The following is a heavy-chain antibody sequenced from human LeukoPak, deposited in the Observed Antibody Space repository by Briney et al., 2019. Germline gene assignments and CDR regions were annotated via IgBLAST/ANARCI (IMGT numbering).Heavy chain of an antibody. CDR1: GYTFIGYY. Sequence: ASVKVSCKASGYTFIGYYMHWVRQAPGQGLEWMGWINPNSGGTNYAQKFQGRVTMTRDTSISTAHTELSRLRSDDTAVYYCARVVRSGIVVVTRFDYWGQGTLVTVSS. J-gene: IGHJ4*02. V-gene: IGHV1-2*02. D-gene: IGHD3-22*01. CDR2: INPNSGGT. CDR3: ARVVRSGIVVVTRFDY.